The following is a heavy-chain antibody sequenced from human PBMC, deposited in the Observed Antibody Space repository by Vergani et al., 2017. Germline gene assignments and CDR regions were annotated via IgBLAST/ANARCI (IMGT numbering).Heavy chain of an antibody. J-gene: IGHJ3*02. Sequence: QVQLVQSGAEVKKPGASVKVSCKASGYTFTGYYMHWVRQDPGQGLEWMGWINPNSGGTNYAQKFQGRVTMTRDTSISTAYMELSRLRSDDTAVYYCARPAIVGAQNDDFDIWGQGTMVTVSS. CDR2: INPNSGGT. CDR3: ARPAIVGAQNDDFDI. D-gene: IGHD1-26*01. CDR1: GYTFTGYY. V-gene: IGHV1-2*02.